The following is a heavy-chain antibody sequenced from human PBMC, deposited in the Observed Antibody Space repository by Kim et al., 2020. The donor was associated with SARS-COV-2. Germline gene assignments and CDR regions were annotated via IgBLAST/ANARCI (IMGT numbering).Heavy chain of an antibody. V-gene: IGHV4-30-4*01. Sequence: SETLSLTCTVSGGSISSGDYYWSWIRQPPGKGLEWIGYIYYSGSTYYNPSLKSRVTISVDTSKNQFSLKLSSVTAADTAVYYCARTAFGWYSAFDIWGQGTMVTVSS. D-gene: IGHD6-19*01. J-gene: IGHJ3*02. CDR2: IYYSGST. CDR3: ARTAFGWYSAFDI. CDR1: GGSISSGDYY.